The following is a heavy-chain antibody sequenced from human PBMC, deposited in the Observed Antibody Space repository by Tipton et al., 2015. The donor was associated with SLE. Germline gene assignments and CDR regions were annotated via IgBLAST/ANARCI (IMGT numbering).Heavy chain of an antibody. Sequence: SLRLSCEASGFTFSSYWMHWVRQAPGKGLEWVAVIWYDGTNKYYADSVKGRFTISRDISKNTLYLQMNSLRAEDTAVYYCARDIDPSGSYSRFDPWGQGTLVTVSS. D-gene: IGHD3-10*01. V-gene: IGHV3-33*08. CDR3: ARDIDPSGSYSRFDP. CDR1: GFTFSSYW. J-gene: IGHJ5*02. CDR2: IWYDGTNK.